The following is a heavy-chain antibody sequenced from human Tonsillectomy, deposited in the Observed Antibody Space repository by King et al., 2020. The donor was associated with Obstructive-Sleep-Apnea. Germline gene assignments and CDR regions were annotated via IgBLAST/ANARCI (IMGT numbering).Heavy chain of an antibody. D-gene: IGHD2-2*02. CDR3: ARDRGYIPDY. V-gene: IGHV3-74*01. CDR2: INSAVSSQ. J-gene: IGHJ4*02. CDR1: GFMFSNYW. Sequence: VQLVESGGGLVQPGGSLRLSCAASGFMFSNYWMHWVRQAPGKWLVWVSHINSAVSSQNYEDSVKGRFTISRDNAKNTVYLQMNSLRAEDTGVYYCARDRGYIPDYWGQGTLVTVSS.